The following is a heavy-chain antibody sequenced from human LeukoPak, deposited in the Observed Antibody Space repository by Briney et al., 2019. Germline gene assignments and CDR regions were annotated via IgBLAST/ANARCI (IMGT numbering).Heavy chain of an antibody. CDR2: ISSDGRST. V-gene: IGHV3-74*01. CDR3: ASQLGGNVY. J-gene: IGHJ4*02. Sequence: PGGSLRLSCAASGFTFSDNWMHWVRHAPGKGLVWVSVISSDGRSTIYADSVKGRITISRDNAKNTLYLQMDSLRAEDTAVYFCASQLGGNVYWGQGTLVTVSS. CDR1: GFTFSDNW. D-gene: IGHD3-16*01.